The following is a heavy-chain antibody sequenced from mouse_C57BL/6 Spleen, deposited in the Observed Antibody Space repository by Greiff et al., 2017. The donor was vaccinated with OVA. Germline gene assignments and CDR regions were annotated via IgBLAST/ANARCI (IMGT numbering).Heavy chain of an antibody. V-gene: IGHV1-64*01. D-gene: IGHD3-2*02. CDR3: ARSGGYFDD. CDR2: IHPNSGST. Sequence: QVQLKQPGAELVKPGASVKLSCKASGYTFTSYWLPWVKQRPGQGLEWIGKIHPNSGSTNYNEKFKSKATLTVDKSSSTAYMQLSSLTSEDSAVYSSARSGGYFDDWGTGTTVTVSS. J-gene: IGHJ1*03. CDR1: GYTFTSYW.